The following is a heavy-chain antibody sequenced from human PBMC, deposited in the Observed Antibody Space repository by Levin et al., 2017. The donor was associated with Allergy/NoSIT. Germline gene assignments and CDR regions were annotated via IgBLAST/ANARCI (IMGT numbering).Heavy chain of an antibody. CDR1: GFIFSSYG. CDR2: TKGNGVGT. V-gene: IGHV3-23*01. J-gene: IGHJ6*02. CDR3: AKAVRLYQYCSGGSCNGYGMDV. Sequence: GGSLRLSCAASGFIFSSYGMSWVRQAPGKGLEWVSSTKGNGVGTSYADSVKGRFTTSRDNSKTTLYLQMTRLRAEDTAIYYCAKAVRLYQYCSGGSCNGYGMDVWGQGTTVTVSS. D-gene: IGHD2-15*01.